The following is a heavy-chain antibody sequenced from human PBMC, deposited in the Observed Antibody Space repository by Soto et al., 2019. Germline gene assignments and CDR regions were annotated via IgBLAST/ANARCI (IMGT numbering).Heavy chain of an antibody. V-gene: IGHV1-46*01. CDR2: INPSGGST. D-gene: IGHD3-22*01. J-gene: IGHJ4*02. CDR3: ARVSRGAWYYYDSSGQGIDY. Sequence: QVQLVQSGAEVKKPGASVKVSCKASGYTFTSYYMHWVRQAPGQGLEWMGIINPSGGSTSYAQKFQGRVTMTRDTSTSTVSMELSSLRSQDTAVYYCARVSRGAWYYYDSSGQGIDYWGLGTLVTVSS. CDR1: GYTFTSYY.